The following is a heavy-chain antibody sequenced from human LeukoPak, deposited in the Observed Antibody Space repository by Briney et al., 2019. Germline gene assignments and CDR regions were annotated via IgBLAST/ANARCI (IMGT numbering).Heavy chain of an antibody. D-gene: IGHD3-10*02. CDR3: AELGITMIGGV. CDR1: GFTFSSYE. Sequence: GGSLRLSCAASGFTFSSYEMNWVRQAPGKGLEWVSYISSSSSTIYYADSVKGRLTISRDNAKNSLYLQMNSLRAEDTAVYYCAELGITMIGGVWGKGTTVTISS. CDR2: ISSSSSTI. J-gene: IGHJ6*04. V-gene: IGHV3-48*03.